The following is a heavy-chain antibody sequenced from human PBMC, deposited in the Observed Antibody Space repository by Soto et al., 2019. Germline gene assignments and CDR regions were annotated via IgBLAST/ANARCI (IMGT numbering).Heavy chain of an antibody. CDR1: GGSISSYS. Sequence: QVQLQEAGPGLVKPSETLSLTCTVSGGSISSYSWSWIRQPAGKGLQWIGRIYPIGNTNYNPSLKSRVTMSVDTSKNPFCLKLSSVTAADPAVYYCASLSLAAGRTWFEPWGQGSLVTVSS. CDR2: IYPIGNT. D-gene: IGHD6-6*01. V-gene: IGHV4-4*07. CDR3: ASLSLAAGRTWFEP. J-gene: IGHJ5*02.